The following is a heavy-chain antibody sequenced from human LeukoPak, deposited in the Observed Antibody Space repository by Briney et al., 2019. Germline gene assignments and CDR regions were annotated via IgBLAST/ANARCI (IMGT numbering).Heavy chain of an antibody. CDR1: GFTFSSYS. V-gene: IGHV3-48*04. CDR2: ISSSGSTI. J-gene: IGHJ4*02. Sequence: PGGSLRLSCAASGFTFSSYSMNWVRQAPGKGLEWVSYISSSGSTIYYADSVKGRFTISRDNAKNSLYLQMNSLRAEDTAVYYCARDVLYDSSGYYSDYWGQGTLVAVSS. CDR3: ARDVLYDSSGYYSDY. D-gene: IGHD3-22*01.